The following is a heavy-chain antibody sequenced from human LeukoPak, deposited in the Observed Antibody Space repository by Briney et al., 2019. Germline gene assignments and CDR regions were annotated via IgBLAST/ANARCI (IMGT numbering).Heavy chain of an antibody. CDR1: GFTFDDYA. J-gene: IGHJ4*02. CDR2: ISWNSGSI. D-gene: IGHD6-13*01. V-gene: IGHV3-9*01. Sequence: PGRSLRLSCAASGFTFDDYAMHWVRQAPGKGLEWVSGISWNSGSIGYADSVKGRFTISRDNAKNSLYLQMNSLRAEDTALYYCAKDKRSSSWYYFDYWGQGTLVTVSS. CDR3: AKDKRSSSWYYFDY.